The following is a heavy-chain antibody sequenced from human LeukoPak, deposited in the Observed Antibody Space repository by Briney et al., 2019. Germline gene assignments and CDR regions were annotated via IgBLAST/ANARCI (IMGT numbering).Heavy chain of an antibody. V-gene: IGHV3-23*01. J-gene: IGHJ4*02. D-gene: IGHD3-22*01. CDR2: ISGSGGST. Sequence: PGGSLRLSCAASGFTFSSYGMSWVRQAPGKGLEWVSAISGSGGSTYYADSVKGRFTISRDNSKNTLYLQMNSLRAEDTAVYYCAKYYYDSSGFWSPFDYWGQGTLVTVSS. CDR3: AKYYYDSSGFWSPFDY. CDR1: GFTFSSYG.